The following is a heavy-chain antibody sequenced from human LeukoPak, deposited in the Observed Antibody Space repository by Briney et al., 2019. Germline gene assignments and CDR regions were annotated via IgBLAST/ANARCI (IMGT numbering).Heavy chain of an antibody. V-gene: IGHV1-69*13. J-gene: IGHJ6*02. Sequence: SVKVSCKASGGTFSSYAISWVRQAPGQGLEWMGGIIPIFGTANYAQKFQGRVTITADESTSTAYMELSSLRSEDTAVYYCARGPTPDSSGYYRAIYYYYGMDVWGQGTTVTVSS. CDR1: GGTFSSYA. CDR2: IIPIFGTA. CDR3: ARGPTPDSSGYYRAIYYYYGMDV. D-gene: IGHD3-22*01.